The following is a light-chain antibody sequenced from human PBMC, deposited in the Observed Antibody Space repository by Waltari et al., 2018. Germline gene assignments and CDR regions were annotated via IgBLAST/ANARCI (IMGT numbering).Light chain of an antibody. CDR1: QTISSW. CDR2: KAS. V-gene: IGKV1-5*03. Sequence: DIQMTQSPVSLSAVCGARVPITCRASQTISSWLAWYQQKPGKVPKILIYKASTLESGVPSRFSGSGSGTEFTLTISSLQPGDFATYYCQQFNSFPWTFGHGTKVEIK. CDR3: QQFNSFPWT. J-gene: IGKJ1*01.